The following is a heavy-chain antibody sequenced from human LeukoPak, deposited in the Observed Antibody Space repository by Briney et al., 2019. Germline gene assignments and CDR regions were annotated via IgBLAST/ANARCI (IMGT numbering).Heavy chain of an antibody. J-gene: IGHJ4*02. V-gene: IGHV3-23*01. CDR2: ISGGTT. CDR1: GFTISTDG. CDR3: AKSVYHSGHY. D-gene: IGHD3-10*01. Sequence: GGSLRLSCAASGFTISTDGMSWVRQAPGKGLEWVSSISGGTTYYADSVKGRFTISRDNSKNTVSLQMNSLRAEDTAVYYCAKSVYHSGHYWGQGTLVTVSS.